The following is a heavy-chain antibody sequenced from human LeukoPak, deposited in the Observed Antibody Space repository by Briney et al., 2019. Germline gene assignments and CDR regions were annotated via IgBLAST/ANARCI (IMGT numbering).Heavy chain of an antibody. CDR1: GYSFTSYW. J-gene: IGHJ6*04. D-gene: IGHD2-2*01. CDR3: ARTPGYCSSTSCYHFYGMDV. V-gene: IGHV5-51*01. CDR2: IYPGDSDT. Sequence: GESLKISCKGSGYSFTSYWIGRVRQMPGKGLEWMGIIYPGDSDTRYSPSFQGQVTISADKSISTAYLQWSSLKASDTAMYYCARTPGYCSSTSCYHFYGMDVWGKGTTVTVSS.